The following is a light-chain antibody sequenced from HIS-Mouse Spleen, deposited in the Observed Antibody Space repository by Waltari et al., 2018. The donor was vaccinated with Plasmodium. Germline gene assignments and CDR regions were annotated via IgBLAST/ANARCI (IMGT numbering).Light chain of an antibody. CDR1: EGISSA. CDR3: LQLNSYPLT. Sequence: AIQLTQSPPSLSASVGDRVTITCRASEGISSALAWYQQKPGKAPKRLSYDASSLESGVPSRFSGSGSGTEFTLTISSLQPEDFATYYCLQLNSYPLTFGGGTKVEIK. CDR2: DAS. V-gene: IGKV1-13*02. J-gene: IGKJ4*01.